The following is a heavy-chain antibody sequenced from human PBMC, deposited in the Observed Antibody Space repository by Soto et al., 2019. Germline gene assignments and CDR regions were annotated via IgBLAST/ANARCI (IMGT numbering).Heavy chain of an antibody. V-gene: IGHV3-7*02. CDR3: AKYSGSYSFEN. CDR1: GFNFNTYW. CDR2: MNHDGSLI. D-gene: IGHD1-26*01. J-gene: IGHJ4*02. Sequence: EVHLVESGGDLVQPGGSLRLSCAASGFNFNTYWMSWVRQAPGKGLEWVTNMNHDGSLIYYLDSVKGRFTISRDNAKNLLFLQMNSLRADDTAVYYCAKYSGSYSFENWGQGTLVTVSS.